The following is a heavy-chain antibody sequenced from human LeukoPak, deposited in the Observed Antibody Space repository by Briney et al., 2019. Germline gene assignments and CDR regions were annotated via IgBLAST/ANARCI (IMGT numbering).Heavy chain of an antibody. V-gene: IGHV3-11*04. D-gene: IGHD6-13*01. J-gene: IGHJ4*02. CDR1: RFIISDYY. Sequence: SGGSLRLSCAASRFIISDYYMTWIRQAPGKGLEWVSYISSSGSAIYYADSVKGRFTVSRDNARNSLYLQMNSLRAEDTAVYYCARYWSSWSADYWGQGTLVTVSS. CDR3: ARYWSSWSADY. CDR2: ISSSGSAI.